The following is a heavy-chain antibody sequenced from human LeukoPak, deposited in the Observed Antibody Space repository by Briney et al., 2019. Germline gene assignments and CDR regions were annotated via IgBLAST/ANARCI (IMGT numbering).Heavy chain of an antibody. V-gene: IGHV3-23*01. Sequence: PGGSLRLSCAASGFTFSSYAMSWVRQAPGKGLEWVSAISGSGGSTYYADSVKGRFTISRDNSKNTLYLQMNSLRAEDTAVYYCAKGYYDFWSGYPPLDYWGQGTLVTVSS. J-gene: IGHJ4*02. CDR2: ISGSGGST. D-gene: IGHD3-3*01. CDR1: GFTFSSYA. CDR3: AKGYYDFWSGYPPLDY.